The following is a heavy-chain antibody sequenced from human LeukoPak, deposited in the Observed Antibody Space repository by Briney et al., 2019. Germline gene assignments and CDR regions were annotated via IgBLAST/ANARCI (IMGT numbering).Heavy chain of an antibody. CDR1: GFTFSDYY. Sequence: PGGSLRLSCAASGFTFSDYYMSWIRQAPGKGLEWVSYISSSGSTIYHADSVKGRFTISRDNAKNSLYLQMNSLRAEDTAVYYCATLAIAAAGADDAFDIWGQGTMVTVSS. CDR2: ISSSGSTI. V-gene: IGHV3-11*04. J-gene: IGHJ3*02. CDR3: ATLAIAAAGADDAFDI. D-gene: IGHD6-13*01.